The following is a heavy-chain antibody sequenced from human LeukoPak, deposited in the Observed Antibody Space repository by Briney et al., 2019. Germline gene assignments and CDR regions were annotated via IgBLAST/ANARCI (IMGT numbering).Heavy chain of an antibody. CDR1: GFTFSTYG. CDR3: AKSGYNRFDY. V-gene: IGHV3-23*01. CDR2: ISGSGLST. D-gene: IGHD5-24*01. J-gene: IGHJ4*02. Sequence: GGSLRLSCAGSGFTFSTYGMSWVRQTPGKGLEWASAISGSGLSTYYVDSVKGRFTISRDNSKNTLYLQMNSLRAEDTAVYYCAKSGYNRFDYWGQGTLVTVSS.